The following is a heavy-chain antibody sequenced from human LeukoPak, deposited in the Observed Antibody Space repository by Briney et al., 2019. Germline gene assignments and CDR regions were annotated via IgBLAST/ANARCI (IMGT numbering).Heavy chain of an antibody. J-gene: IGHJ4*02. Sequence: ASVKVSCTASGYTFTSYDINWARQATGQGLEWMGWMNPNSGNTGYAQKFQGRVTMTRNTSISTAYMELSSLRSEDTAVCYCARGGRGGGSYGYWGQGTLVTVSS. CDR1: GYTFTSYD. V-gene: IGHV1-8*01. CDR2: MNPNSGNT. CDR3: ARGGRGGGSYGY. D-gene: IGHD1-26*01.